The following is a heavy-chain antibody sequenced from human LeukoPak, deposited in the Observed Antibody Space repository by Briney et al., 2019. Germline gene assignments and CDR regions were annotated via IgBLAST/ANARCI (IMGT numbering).Heavy chain of an antibody. D-gene: IGHD3-9*01. CDR1: GYSFTSYW. J-gene: IGHJ4*02. Sequence: GESLKISCKGSGYSFTSYWIGWVRQMPGKGLEWMGIIYPGDSDTRYSPSFQGQVTISAGKSISTAYLQWSSLKASDTAMYYCARKLRYFDWLPYFDYWGQGTLVTVSS. CDR3: ARKLRYFDWLPYFDY. CDR2: IYPGDSDT. V-gene: IGHV5-51*01.